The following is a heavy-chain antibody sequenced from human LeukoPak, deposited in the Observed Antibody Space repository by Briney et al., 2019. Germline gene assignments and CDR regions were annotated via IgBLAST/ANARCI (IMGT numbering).Heavy chain of an antibody. V-gene: IGHV1-2*02. Sequence: GASVKVSCKASGYTFTGYYMHWVRQAPGQGLEWMGWINPNSGGTNYAQKFQGRVTMTRDTSISTAYMELSRLRSDGTAVYYCARDRWELPYYYYGMDVWGQGTTVTVSS. CDR1: GYTFTGYY. D-gene: IGHD1-26*01. J-gene: IGHJ6*02. CDR2: INPNSGGT. CDR3: ARDRWELPYYYYGMDV.